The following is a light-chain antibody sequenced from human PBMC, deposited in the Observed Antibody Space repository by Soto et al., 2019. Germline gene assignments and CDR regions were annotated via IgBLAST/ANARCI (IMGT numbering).Light chain of an antibody. V-gene: IGLV2-14*03. CDR3: CSYTSSGTYV. CDR2: DVT. CDR1: GSDVGGYDY. Sequence: QSVLTQPASVSGSPGQSITISCTGTGSDVGGYDYVSWYQQYPGKAPKLVIYDVTNRPSGVSNRFSGSKSGNTAALIIFGLQAEDEADYYCCSYTSSGTYVFGTGTKVT. J-gene: IGLJ1*01.